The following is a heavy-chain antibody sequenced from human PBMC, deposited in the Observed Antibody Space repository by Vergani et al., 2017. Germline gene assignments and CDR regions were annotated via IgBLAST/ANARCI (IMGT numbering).Heavy chain of an antibody. CDR3: TTDLATPSPPDGRDYFDH. D-gene: IGHD2-21*01. CDR1: GFTFSGSA. Sequence: EVQLVESGGGLVQPGGSLKLSCAASGFTFSGSAMHWVRQASGKGLEWVGRIRSKANSYATAYAASVKGRFTISRDDSKNTAYLQMNSLKTEDTAVYYCTTDLATPSPPDGRDYFDHWGQGTLVTVSS. J-gene: IGHJ4*02. CDR2: IRSKANSYAT. V-gene: IGHV3-73*02.